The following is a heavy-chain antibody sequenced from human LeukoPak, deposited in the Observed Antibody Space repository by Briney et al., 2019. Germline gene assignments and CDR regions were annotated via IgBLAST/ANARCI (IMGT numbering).Heavy chain of an antibody. V-gene: IGHV3-30-3*01. D-gene: IGHD3-22*01. CDR1: GFTFSSYA. CDR3: ARDPDSSGYYSFDY. CDR2: ISYDGSNK. Sequence: GRSLRLSCAASGFTFSSYAMHWVRQAPGKGLEWVAVISYDGSNKYYADSVKGRFTISRDNSKNTLYLQMNSLRAEDTAVYYCARDPDSSGYYSFDYWGRGTLVTVSS. J-gene: IGHJ4*02.